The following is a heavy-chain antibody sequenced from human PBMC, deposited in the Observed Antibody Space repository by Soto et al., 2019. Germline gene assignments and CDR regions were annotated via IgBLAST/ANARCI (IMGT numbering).Heavy chain of an antibody. CDR1: GDTFNFYS. J-gene: IGHJ4*02. D-gene: IGHD3-10*01. CDR2: VNPIVSMS. Sequence: QVQLVQSGAEVKRPGSSVKVSCKASGDTFNFYSINWVRQAPGLGLEWMGRVNPIVSMSNYAQKFQGRVTKVADKSTCIAYLELSSLRSEDTAIYFCASSYGSGYRALDYWGQGALFTVSS. CDR3: ASSYGSGYRALDY. V-gene: IGHV1-69*02.